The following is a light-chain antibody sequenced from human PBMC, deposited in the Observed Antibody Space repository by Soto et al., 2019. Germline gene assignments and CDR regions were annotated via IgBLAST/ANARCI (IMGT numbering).Light chain of an antibody. Sequence: DIQMTQSPSTLSASVGDRVTITCRASQSISSMLAWYQQKPGKAPKLLIYKASSLESGVPSRFSGSGSGTEFTLTISSLQPDYFATYYCQHYNSYSPFGGGTKVEIK. V-gene: IGKV1-5*03. CDR3: QHYNSYSP. CDR1: QSISSM. J-gene: IGKJ4*02. CDR2: KAS.